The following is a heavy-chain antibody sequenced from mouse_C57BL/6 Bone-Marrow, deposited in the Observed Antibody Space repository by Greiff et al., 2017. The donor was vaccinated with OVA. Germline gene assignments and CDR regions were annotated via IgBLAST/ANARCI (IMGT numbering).Heavy chain of an antibody. CDR2: ISNGGGSN. CDR1: GFTFSDYY. Sequence: EVKLVESGGGLVQPGGSLKLSCAASGFTFSDYYMYWVRQTPEKRLEWVAYISNGGGSNYYPDTVKGRFTISRDNAKNTLYLQMSRLKSEDTAMYYCASPHYYGSSPWFAYWGQGTLVTVSA. D-gene: IGHD1-1*01. CDR3: ASPHYYGSSPWFAY. V-gene: IGHV5-12*01. J-gene: IGHJ3*01.